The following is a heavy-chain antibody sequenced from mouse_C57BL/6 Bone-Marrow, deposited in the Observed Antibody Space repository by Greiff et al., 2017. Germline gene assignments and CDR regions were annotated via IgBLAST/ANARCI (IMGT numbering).Heavy chain of an antibody. CDR1: GYTFTSYW. CDR2: IDPSDSYT. D-gene: IGHD1-1*01. CDR3: AREGITTVVGNLDY. V-gene: IGHV1-50*01. J-gene: IGHJ2*01. Sequence: QVQLQQPGAELVKPGASVKLSCKASGYTFTSYWMQWVKQRPGQGLEWIGEIDPSDSYTNYNQKFKGKATLTVDTPSSTAYMQLSSLTSEDSAVYYCAREGITTVVGNLDYWGQGTTLTVSS.